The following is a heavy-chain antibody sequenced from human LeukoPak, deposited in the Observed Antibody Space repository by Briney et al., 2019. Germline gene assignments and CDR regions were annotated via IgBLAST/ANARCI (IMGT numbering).Heavy chain of an antibody. CDR1: GFTFSNYA. V-gene: IGHV3-23*01. J-gene: IGHJ4*02. Sequence: PGGSLRLSCAASGFTFSNYAISWVRQAPGKGLEWVSGISGSGRSTYYADSVKGRFTISRDNSKNTLYLQMNSLRAEDTAIYYCAKDLSALDLWIQNFDYWGQGTLVTVSS. CDR3: AKDLSALDLWIQNFDY. CDR2: ISGSGRST. D-gene: IGHD5-18*01.